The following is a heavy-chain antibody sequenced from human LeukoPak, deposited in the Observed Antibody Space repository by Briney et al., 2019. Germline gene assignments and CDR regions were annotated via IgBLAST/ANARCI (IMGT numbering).Heavy chain of an antibody. CDR2: ISGSGGST. V-gene: IGHV3-23*01. CDR3: ARVIRAAPGKGYFDY. Sequence: GGSLRLSCTASGFTFGDYLMSWFRQAPGKGLEWASSISGSGGSTYHADSVKGRFTISRDSSKNTLYLQMNSLRAEDTAIYYCARVIRAAPGKGYFDYWGQGTLVTVSS. D-gene: IGHD6-13*01. J-gene: IGHJ4*02. CDR1: GFTFGDYL.